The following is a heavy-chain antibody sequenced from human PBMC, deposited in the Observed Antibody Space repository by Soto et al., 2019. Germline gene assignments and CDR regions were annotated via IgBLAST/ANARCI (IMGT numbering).Heavy chain of an antibody. CDR1: GFKFMNYV. D-gene: IGHD5-18*01. Sequence: GGSLRLSCAASGFKFMNYVFHWVRQAPGKGLEWVAVISYDGSDEHYTDSVKGRFTISRDNSRDTVYLQMSGLRSEDTAVYYCARVGEYGDSPYYPYAMVVSGPATTLTVS. CDR2: ISYDGSDE. V-gene: IGHV3-30*04. CDR3: ARVGEYGDSPYYPYAMVV. J-gene: IGHJ6*02.